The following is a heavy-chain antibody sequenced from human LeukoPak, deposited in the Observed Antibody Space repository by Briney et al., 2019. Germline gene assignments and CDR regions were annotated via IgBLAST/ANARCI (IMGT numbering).Heavy chain of an antibody. CDR2: ISYDGSNK. CDR3: DRGSGSDV. Sequence: GGSLRLSCAASGFTFSSYGMHWVRQAPGKGLEWVAVISYDGSNKYYADSVKGRSTISRDNSKNTLYLQMNSLRAEDTAVYYCDRGSGSDVWGQGTTVTVSS. V-gene: IGHV3-30*03. CDR1: GFTFSSYG. D-gene: IGHD3-10*01. J-gene: IGHJ6*02.